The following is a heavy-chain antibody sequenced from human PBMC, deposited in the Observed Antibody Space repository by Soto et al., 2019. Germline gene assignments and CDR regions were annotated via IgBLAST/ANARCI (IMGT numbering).Heavy chain of an antibody. D-gene: IGHD6-19*01. CDR2: ISGSGGST. Sequence: EVQLLESGGGLVQPGGSLRLSCAASGFTFSSCAMSWVRQAPGKGLEWVSSISGSGGSTYYADSVKGRFTISRDNSKNTVYLQMNSLRAEDTAVYYCAISQYSSGSFYVMDVWGQGTTVTVS. J-gene: IGHJ6*02. V-gene: IGHV3-23*01. CDR1: GFTFSSCA. CDR3: AISQYSSGSFYVMDV.